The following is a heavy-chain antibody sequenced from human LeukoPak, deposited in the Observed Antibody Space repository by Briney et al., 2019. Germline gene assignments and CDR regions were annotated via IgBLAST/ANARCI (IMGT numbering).Heavy chain of an antibody. Sequence: PGGSLRLSCEASGFTFSSYAMSWVRQAPGKGLEWVSGVSGSGGSTVYADSVKGRFTISRDNSKNTLYLQMNSLRAEDTAVYYCATTGYSSRNYWGQGTLVTVSS. CDR2: VSGSGGST. D-gene: IGHD6-13*01. J-gene: IGHJ4*02. V-gene: IGHV3-23*01. CDR3: ATTGYSSRNY. CDR1: GFTFSSYA.